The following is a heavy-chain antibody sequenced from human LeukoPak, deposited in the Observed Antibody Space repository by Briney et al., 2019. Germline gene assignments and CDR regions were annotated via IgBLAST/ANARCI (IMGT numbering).Heavy chain of an antibody. V-gene: IGHV3-23*01. D-gene: IGHD5/OR15-5a*01. Sequence: ETLSLTCTVSGGSVSSGTYYWSWIRQPPGKGLEWVSAISGSGGNTFYADSVKGRFTISRDNPRNTLYLQMNSLRAEDTAVYYCAKDIRLYADYWGQGTLVTVSS. J-gene: IGHJ4*02. CDR3: AKDIRLYADY. CDR2: ISGSGGNT. CDR1: GGSVSSGTYY.